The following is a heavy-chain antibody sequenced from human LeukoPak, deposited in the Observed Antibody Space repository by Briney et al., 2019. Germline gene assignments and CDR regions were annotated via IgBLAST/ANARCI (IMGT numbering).Heavy chain of an antibody. J-gene: IGHJ3*02. Sequence: SETLSLPCTVFGGSIRRYFWSWLRQPPGKGLEWVGYIWDSEITDYNHSLKSRVTISLDTSKNHFSLKLRSVTAADTALYFCARGLVLATEEAFDIWGQGTLFTVSS. V-gene: IGHV4-59*01. CDR3: ARGLVLATEEAFDI. CDR1: GGSIRRYF. CDR2: IWDSEIT. D-gene: IGHD5-12*01.